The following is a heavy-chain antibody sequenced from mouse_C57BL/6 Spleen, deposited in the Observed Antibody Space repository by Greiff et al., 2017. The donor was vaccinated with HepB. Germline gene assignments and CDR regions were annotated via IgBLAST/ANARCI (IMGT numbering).Heavy chain of an antibody. Sequence: VQLQQSGAELVRPGASVTLSCKASGYTFTDYEMHWVKQTPVHGLEWIGAIDPETGGTAYNQKFKGKAILTADKSSSTAYMELRSLTSEDSAVYYCTRGDYYGSSSRYFDVWGTGTTVTVSS. D-gene: IGHD1-1*01. V-gene: IGHV1-15*01. CDR3: TRGDYYGSSSRYFDV. J-gene: IGHJ1*03. CDR1: GYTFTDYE. CDR2: IDPETGGT.